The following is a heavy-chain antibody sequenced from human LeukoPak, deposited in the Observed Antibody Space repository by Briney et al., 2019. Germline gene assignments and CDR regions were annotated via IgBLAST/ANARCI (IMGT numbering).Heavy chain of an antibody. CDR3: ARWAAAGAYYYYGMDV. V-gene: IGHV3-53*01. J-gene: IGHJ6*02. CDR1: GFTVSNNY. D-gene: IGHD6-13*01. CDR2: IYSRGST. Sequence: GGSLRLSCAASGFTVSNNYMRWVRQAPGKGLEWVSSIYSRGSTSYVDSVKGRFTISRDNAKNSLYLQMNSLRAEDTAVYYCARWAAAGAYYYYGMDVWGQGTTVTVSS.